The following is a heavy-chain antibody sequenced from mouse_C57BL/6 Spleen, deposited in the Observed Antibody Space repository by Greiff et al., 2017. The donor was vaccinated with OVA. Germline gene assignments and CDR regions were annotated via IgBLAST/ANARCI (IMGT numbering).Heavy chain of an antibody. CDR1: GYTFTDYY. D-gene: IGHD2-3*01. V-gene: IGHV1-26*01. CDR3: ARYKWLLGYAMDY. CDR2: INPNNGGT. Sequence: VQLQQSGPELVKPGASVKISCKASGYTFTDYYMNWVKQSHGKSLEWIGDINPNNGGTSYNQKFKGKATLTVDKSSSTAYMELRSLTSEDSAVYYGARYKWLLGYAMDYWGQGTSVTVSS. J-gene: IGHJ4*01.